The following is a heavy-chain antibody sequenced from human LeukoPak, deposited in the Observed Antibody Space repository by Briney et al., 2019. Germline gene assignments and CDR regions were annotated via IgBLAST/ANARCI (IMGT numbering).Heavy chain of an antibody. D-gene: IGHD2-2*01. CDR3: ARVLPVASRDY. Sequence: HPGGSLRLSCADSGSTFSTYWMSWVRQAPGKGLEWVANIKQDGSDKFYVDSVKGRFTISRDNAKNSMYLQMNSLRAEDTAVYYCARVLPVASRDYWGQGTLVTVSS. CDR2: IKQDGSDK. V-gene: IGHV3-7*01. J-gene: IGHJ4*02. CDR1: GSTFSTYW.